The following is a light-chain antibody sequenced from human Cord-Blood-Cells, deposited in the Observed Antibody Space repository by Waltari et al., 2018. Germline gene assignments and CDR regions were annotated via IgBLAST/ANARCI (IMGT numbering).Light chain of an antibody. J-gene: IGKJ1*01. CDR2: DAS. CDR3: QQRSNWPVT. CDR1: QSVSSY. V-gene: IGKV3-11*01. Sequence: EIVLTQSPATLSLSPGDRATLSCRASQSVSSYLAWYQQKPGKAPRLLIYDASNRATGIPARFSGSGSGTDFTLTISSLEPEDFAVYYCQQRSNWPVTFGQGTKVEIK.